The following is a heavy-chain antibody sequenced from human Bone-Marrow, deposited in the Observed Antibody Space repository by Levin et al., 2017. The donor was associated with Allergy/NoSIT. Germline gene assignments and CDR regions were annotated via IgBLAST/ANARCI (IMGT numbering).Heavy chain of an antibody. CDR3: VRDGYIFGRNSPHFDY. J-gene: IGHJ4*02. D-gene: IGHD5-18*01. V-gene: IGHV3-48*01. CDR2: ISSSGGTI. CDR1: GFTFSDYA. Sequence: VDSGGSLRLSCAASGFTFSDYAMNWVRQAPGKGLEWVSYISSSGGTIYYAVSVKCRFTISRDSAQNSLSLQMDGLRTEDTALYYCVRDGYIFGRNSPHFDYWGQGTLVTVSS.